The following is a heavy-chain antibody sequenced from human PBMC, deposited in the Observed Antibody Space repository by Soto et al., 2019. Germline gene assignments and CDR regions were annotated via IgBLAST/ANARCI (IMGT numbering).Heavy chain of an antibody. CDR2: IYYSGST. CDR1: GGSISSGGYY. J-gene: IGHJ3*02. D-gene: IGHD2-15*01. V-gene: IGHV4-31*03. Sequence: QVQLQESGPGLVKPSQTLSLTCTVSGGSISSGGYYWSWIRQHPGKGLEWIGYIYYSGSTYYNPSLTSRVTISVDTSKNQFSLKLSSVTAADTAVYYCARGPLRGYCSGGSCYSVVSAFDIWGQGTMVTVSS. CDR3: ARGPLRGYCSGGSCYSVVSAFDI.